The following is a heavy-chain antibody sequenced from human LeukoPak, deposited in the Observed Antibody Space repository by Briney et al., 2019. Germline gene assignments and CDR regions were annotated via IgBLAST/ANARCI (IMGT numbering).Heavy chain of an antibody. CDR1: GYTFTGYY. V-gene: IGHV1-2*02. D-gene: IGHD6-19*01. Sequence: ASVKVSCKASGYTFTGYYMHWVRQAPGQGLEWMGWINPNSGGTNYAQKFQGRVTMTRDTSISTAYMELSRLRSDDTAVYYCARGRMVGAVAGGWFDPWGQGALVTVSS. CDR3: ARGRMVGAVAGGWFDP. CDR2: INPNSGGT. J-gene: IGHJ5*02.